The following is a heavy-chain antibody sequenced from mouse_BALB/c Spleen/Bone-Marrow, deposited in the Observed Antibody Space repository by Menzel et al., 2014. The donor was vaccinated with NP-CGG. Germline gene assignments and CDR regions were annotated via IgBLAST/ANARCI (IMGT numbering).Heavy chain of an antibody. J-gene: IGHJ1*01. CDR1: GFNIKDTY. D-gene: IGHD2-4*01. CDR2: IDPANGNT. V-gene: IGHV14-3*02. Sequence: VQLQQPGAELVKPGASVKLSCTASGFNIKDTYMHWVKQRPEQGLEWIGRIDPANGNTKYDPKSQGKATITADTSSNTAYLQLSSLTSEDTAVYYCATMITDWYFDVWGAGTTVTVSS. CDR3: ATMITDWYFDV.